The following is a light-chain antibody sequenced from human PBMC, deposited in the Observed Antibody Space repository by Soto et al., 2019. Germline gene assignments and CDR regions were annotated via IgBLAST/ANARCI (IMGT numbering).Light chain of an antibody. CDR2: GAS. J-gene: IGKJ5*01. Sequence: ELVLTQSPGTLSLSPGERAKISCRASQSVSSNLAWYQQKPCQAPRLLIYGASTRATGIPTRFSGSGSGTEFTLTISSLQSEDFAVYYCQQYKNWPTITFGQGTRLEIK. CDR1: QSVSSN. CDR3: QQYKNWPTIT. V-gene: IGKV3-15*01.